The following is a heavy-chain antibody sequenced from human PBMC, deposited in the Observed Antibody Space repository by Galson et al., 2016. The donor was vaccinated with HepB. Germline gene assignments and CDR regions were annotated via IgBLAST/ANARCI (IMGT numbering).Heavy chain of an antibody. Sequence: SLRLSCAASGFTFSSYAMHWVRQAPGKGLEWVAVISYDGSNKYYAASVKGRFTISRDHPKNTLYLQMNSLRAEDTAVYYCARGYGGNYWHFDLWGRGTQVTVSS. V-gene: IGHV3-30*04. CDR3: ARGYGGNYWHFDL. CDR1: GFTFSSYA. D-gene: IGHD4-23*01. CDR2: ISYDGSNK. J-gene: IGHJ2*01.